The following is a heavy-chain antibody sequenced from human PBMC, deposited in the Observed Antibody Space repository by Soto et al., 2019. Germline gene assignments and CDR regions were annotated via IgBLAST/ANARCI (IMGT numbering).Heavy chain of an antibody. CDR2: IIPIFGTA. CDR3: ARGSGMGAPDGSFDI. Sequence: SVKVSCKASGGTFSSYAISWVRQAPGQGPEWMGGIIPIFGTANYAQKFQGRVTITADKSTSTAYMELSSLRSEDTAVYYCARGSGMGAPDGSFDIWGQGTMVTVSS. D-gene: IGHD1-26*01. V-gene: IGHV1-69*06. CDR1: GGTFSSYA. J-gene: IGHJ3*02.